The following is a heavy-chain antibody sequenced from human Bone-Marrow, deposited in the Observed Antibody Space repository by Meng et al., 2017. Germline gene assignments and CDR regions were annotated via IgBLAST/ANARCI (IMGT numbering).Heavy chain of an antibody. CDR1: GGTFSSYA. CDR3: ARADMVLGVSKLSKPSLSYFDY. CDR2: IIPIFGTA. J-gene: IGHJ4*02. Sequence: SVKVSCKASGGTFSSYAISWVRQAPGQGLEWMGGIIPIFGTANYAQKFQGRVTITADESTSTAYMELSSLRSEDTAVYYCARADMVLGVSKLSKPSLSYFDYWGQGTLVTVSS. D-gene: IGHD3-10*01. V-gene: IGHV1-69*13.